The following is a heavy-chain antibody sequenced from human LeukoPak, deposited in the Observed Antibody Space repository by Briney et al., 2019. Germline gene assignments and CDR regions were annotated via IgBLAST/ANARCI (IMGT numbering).Heavy chain of an antibody. D-gene: IGHD3-10*01. CDR3: AKVAGSGSPFDY. Sequence: SETLSLTCSVSGVSISTYYWNWIRQPAGRGLEWIGRIHTSGNTNYNPSLKSRVTMSVDTSKNQFSLKLTSVTAADTAVYYCAKVAGSGSPFDYWGQGALVTVSS. J-gene: IGHJ4*02. V-gene: IGHV4-4*07. CDR2: IHTSGNT. CDR1: GVSISTYY.